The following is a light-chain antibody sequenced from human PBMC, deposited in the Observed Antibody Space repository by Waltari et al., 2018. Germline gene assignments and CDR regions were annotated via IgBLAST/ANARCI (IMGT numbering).Light chain of an antibody. V-gene: IGLV2-23*01. Sequence: QSALTQPASVSGSPGQSITISCTGTSSDVGSYKFVSWYQQHPGKAPKLMIYEGTKRPSGVSNRFSCSKSGNTASLTISGLQAEDEADYYCCSYAGRSTWVFGGGTKLTVL. J-gene: IGLJ3*02. CDR1: SSDVGSYKF. CDR2: EGT. CDR3: CSYAGRSTWV.